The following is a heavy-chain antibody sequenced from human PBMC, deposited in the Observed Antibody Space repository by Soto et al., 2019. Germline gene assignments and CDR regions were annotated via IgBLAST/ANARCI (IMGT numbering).Heavy chain of an antibody. Sequence: SETLSLTCTVAGASISSYHWSWIRQPPGKGLEWIGNISNSGSTNYNPSLKSRVTISVDTSKNQFSLKLTSVTAADTAVYHCAGEIGYCTTTSCHAGPLYYYMDVWGKGTTVTVSS. CDR2: ISNSGST. V-gene: IGHV4-59*01. CDR3: AGEIGYCTTTSCHAGPLYYYMDV. CDR1: GASISSYH. J-gene: IGHJ6*03. D-gene: IGHD2-2*01.